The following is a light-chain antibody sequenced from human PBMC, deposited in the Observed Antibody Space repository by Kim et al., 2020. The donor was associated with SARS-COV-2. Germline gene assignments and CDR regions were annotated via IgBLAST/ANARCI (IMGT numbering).Light chain of an antibody. J-gene: IGLJ2*01. CDR1: SSDVGGYNY. CDR3: SSYTSSSTLGVV. Sequence: QSALTQPASVSGSPGQSITISCTGTSSDVGGYNYVSWYQQHPGKAPKLMIYDVSNRPSGVSNRFSGSKSGNTAYLTISGLQAEDEADYYCSSYTSSSTLGVVFGGGTQL. V-gene: IGLV2-14*03. CDR2: DVS.